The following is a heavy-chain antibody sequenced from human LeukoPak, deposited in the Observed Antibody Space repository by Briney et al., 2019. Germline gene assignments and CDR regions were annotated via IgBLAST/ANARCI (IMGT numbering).Heavy chain of an antibody. Sequence: GASVKVSCKASGYTFTSYGISWVRQAPGQGLEWMGWISAYNGNTNYAQKLQGRVTMTTDTSTSTAYMELRSLRSDDTAVYYCARAYYYDSSGYYYGESSDYWGQGTLVTVSS. V-gene: IGHV1-18*01. CDR2: ISAYNGNT. D-gene: IGHD3-22*01. J-gene: IGHJ4*02. CDR3: ARAYYYDSSGYYYGESSDY. CDR1: GYTFTSYG.